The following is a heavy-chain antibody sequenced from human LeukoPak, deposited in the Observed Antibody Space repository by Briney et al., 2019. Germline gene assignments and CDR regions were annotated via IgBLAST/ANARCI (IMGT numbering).Heavy chain of an antibody. J-gene: IGHJ3*02. D-gene: IGHD2-2*02. CDR3: ARADCSSTSCYMEDAFDI. Sequence: SETLSLTCTVSGYSISSGSYWSWIRQPAGKGLEWIGRIYTSGSTNYNPSLKSRVTISVDTSKNQFSLKLSSVTAADTAVYYCARADCSSTSCYMEDAFDIWGQGTMVTVSS. CDR2: IYTSGST. V-gene: IGHV4-61*02. CDR1: GYSISSGSY.